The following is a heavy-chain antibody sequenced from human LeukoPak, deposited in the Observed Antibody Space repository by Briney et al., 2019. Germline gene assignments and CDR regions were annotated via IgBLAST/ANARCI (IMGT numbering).Heavy chain of an antibody. CDR2: ISWNSGSI. J-gene: IGHJ3*02. CDR3: AKDSIAGTTGDAFDI. CDR1: GFTFDDYA. D-gene: IGHD1-20*01. Sequence: GGSLRLSCAASGFTFDDYAMHWVRQAPGKGLEWVSGISWNSGSIGYADSVKGRFTISRDNAKNSLYLQMNSLRAEDTALYYCAKDSIAGTTGDAFDIWGQGTMVTVSS. V-gene: IGHV3-9*01.